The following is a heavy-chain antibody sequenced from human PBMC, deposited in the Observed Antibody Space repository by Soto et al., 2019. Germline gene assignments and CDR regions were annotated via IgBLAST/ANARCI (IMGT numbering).Heavy chain of an antibody. D-gene: IGHD3-16*01. V-gene: IGHV3-48*01. CDR3: ARDRGRISTLVFFDY. J-gene: IGHJ4*02. CDR2: ISSSSSTI. Sequence: EVQLVESGGGLVQPGGSLRLSCAASGFIFGSYGMNWVRQAPGKGLEWDLYISSSSSTIYSADSVKGRFTISRDNAKNSLYLQMNSLRAEDTAVYYCARDRGRISTLVFFDYWGQGTLVTVSS. CDR1: GFIFGSYG.